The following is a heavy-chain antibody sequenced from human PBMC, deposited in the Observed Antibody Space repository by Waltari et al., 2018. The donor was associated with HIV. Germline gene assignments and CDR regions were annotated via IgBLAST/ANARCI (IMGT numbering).Heavy chain of an antibody. Sequence: EVQLVHSGGGLVKHGGARRLAWAASGFSVGRYWMHWVRQITGQGLVWVSRINPDGNTINYADSVRGRFTISRDYAKNTLYLQMNSLRDEDTAMYYCVKDMFGEYDYWGQGTLVTVSS. CDR3: VKDMFGEYDY. CDR2: INPDGNTI. J-gene: IGHJ4*02. CDR1: GFSVGRYW. V-gene: IGHV3-74*02. D-gene: IGHD3-10*02.